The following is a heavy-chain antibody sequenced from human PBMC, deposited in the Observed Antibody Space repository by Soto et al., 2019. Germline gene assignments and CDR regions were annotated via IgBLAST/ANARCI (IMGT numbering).Heavy chain of an antibody. CDR2: IYSGGST. Sequence: PGGSLRLSCAASGFTVSSNYMSWFRQAPGKGLEWVSVIYSGGSTYYADSVKGRFTISRHNAKNTLYLQMNSLRAEDTAVYYCAREGGPWYFDLWGRGTLVTVSS. CDR3: AREGGPWYFDL. CDR1: GFTVSSNY. V-gene: IGHV3-53*04. J-gene: IGHJ2*01.